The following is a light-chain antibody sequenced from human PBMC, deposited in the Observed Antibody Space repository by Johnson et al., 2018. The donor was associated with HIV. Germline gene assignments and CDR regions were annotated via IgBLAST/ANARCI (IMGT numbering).Light chain of an antibody. J-gene: IGLJ1*01. V-gene: IGLV1-51*02. CDR3: GACDSGLTAHFV. Sequence: QPVLTQPPSVSAAPGQRVTISCSGTNSNIGYNSVSWYQQVPGTAPKLLIYENKKRPSGIADRFSASKSGTSATLAITGLQTGDEADYYCGACDSGLTAHFVFGSGTTITV. CDR1: NSNIGYNS. CDR2: ENK.